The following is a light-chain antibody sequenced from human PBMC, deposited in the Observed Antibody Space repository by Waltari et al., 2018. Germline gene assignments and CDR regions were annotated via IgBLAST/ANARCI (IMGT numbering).Light chain of an antibody. CDR3: NTRDISGDHLV. CDR2: DED. CDR1: GLRTFY. Sequence: SSEMTQEPAVSVALGQTVRITCQGGGLRTFYANWYPQKPGQAPLLVIYDEDNRPSGIPDRFSGSRSGNTAFLTISGAQAEDEADYYCNTRDISGDHLVFGSGTKVTVL. V-gene: IGLV3-19*01. J-gene: IGLJ1*01.